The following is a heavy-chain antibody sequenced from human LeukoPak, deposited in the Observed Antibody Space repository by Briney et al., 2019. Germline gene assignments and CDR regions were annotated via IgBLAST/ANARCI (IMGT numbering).Heavy chain of an antibody. D-gene: IGHD1-1*01. CDR3: ARAPVSTTGTTLYNYYFDY. Sequence: ASVKVSCKTSGYTFSDYTINWVRQAPGQGLEWMGWINTNTGNPTYAQGFTGRVVFSLDTSVSTAYLQISSLKAEDTAVYYCARAPVSTTGTTLYNYYFDYWGQGTLVTVSS. J-gene: IGHJ4*02. V-gene: IGHV7-4-1*02. CDR2: INTNTGNP. CDR1: GYTFSDYT.